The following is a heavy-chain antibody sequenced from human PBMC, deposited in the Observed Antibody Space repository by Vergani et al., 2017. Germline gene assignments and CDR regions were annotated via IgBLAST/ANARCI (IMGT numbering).Heavy chain of an antibody. CDR1: GFTFSSYA. D-gene: IGHD2-15*01. CDR2: ISGSGGST. CDR3: AKAPQYCSGGSCYADPLFDY. J-gene: IGHJ4*02. V-gene: IGHV3-23*01. Sequence: EVQLLESGGGLVQPGGSLRLSCADSGFTFSSYAMSWVRQAPGKGLEWVSAISGSGGSTYYADSVKGRFTISRDNSKNTLYLQMNSLRAEDTAVYYCAKAPQYCSGGSCYADPLFDYWGQGTLVTVSS.